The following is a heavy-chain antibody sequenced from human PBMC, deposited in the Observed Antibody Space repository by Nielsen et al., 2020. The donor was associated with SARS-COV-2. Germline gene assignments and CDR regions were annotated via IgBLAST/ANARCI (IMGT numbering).Heavy chain of an antibody. CDR1: GFTFSSYS. Sequence: GESLKISCAASGFTFSSYSMNWVRQAPGKGLEWVSVISGTGSDTDDADSVKGRFSISRDNSKNTLYLQMNSLRADDTAVYYCAKLKSGYPNYFDYWGQGTLVTVSS. J-gene: IGHJ4*02. D-gene: IGHD5-12*01. V-gene: IGHV3-23*01. CDR3: AKLKSGYPNYFDY. CDR2: ISGTGSDT.